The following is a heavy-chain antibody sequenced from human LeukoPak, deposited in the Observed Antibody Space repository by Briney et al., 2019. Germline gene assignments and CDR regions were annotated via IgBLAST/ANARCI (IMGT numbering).Heavy chain of an antibody. D-gene: IGHD2-2*01. Sequence: GGSLRLSCAASGLTFSTYWMHWVRQAPGKGLAWVARINPDGSIRTYASSVQGRVTISRYTAKDTLFLQMNSLRAEDTAVYYCAREARVGGALQYWGQGTPVTVSS. CDR2: INPDGSIR. CDR3: AREARVGGALQY. CDR1: GLTFSTYW. V-gene: IGHV3-74*03. J-gene: IGHJ4*02.